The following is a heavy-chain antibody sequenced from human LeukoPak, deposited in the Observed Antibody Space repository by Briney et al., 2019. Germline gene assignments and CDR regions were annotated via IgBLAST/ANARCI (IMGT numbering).Heavy chain of an antibody. Sequence: ASVKVSCKASGYTFTGYYMHWVRQAPGQGLEWMGWINPNSGGTNYAQKFQGRVTMTRDTSISTAYMELSRLRSDDTAVYYCARDLGSTSCYNCYYYYMDAWGKGTTVTVSS. V-gene: IGHV1-2*02. CDR1: GYTFTGYY. CDR3: ARDLGSTSCYNCYYYYMDA. CDR2: INPNSGGT. J-gene: IGHJ6*03. D-gene: IGHD2-2*02.